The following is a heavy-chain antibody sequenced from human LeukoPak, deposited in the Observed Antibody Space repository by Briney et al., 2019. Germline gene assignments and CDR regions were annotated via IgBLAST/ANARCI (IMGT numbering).Heavy chain of an antibody. CDR2: IYYIGST. CDR1: GGSVSSGSHY. Sequence: PSETLSLTCTVSGGSVSSGSHYWSWIRQPPGRGLEWIGHIYYIGSTNYNPSLKSRVTISVDTSKNQSSLKLSSVTAADTAVYYCAREYSYAYFDYWGQGTLVTVSS. J-gene: IGHJ4*02. CDR3: AREYSYAYFDY. V-gene: IGHV4-61*01. D-gene: IGHD5-18*01.